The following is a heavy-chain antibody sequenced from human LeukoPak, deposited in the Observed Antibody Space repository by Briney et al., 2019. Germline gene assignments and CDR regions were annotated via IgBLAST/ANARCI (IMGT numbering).Heavy chain of an antibody. J-gene: IGHJ4*02. V-gene: IGHV1-24*01. CDR3: ARHRGIMITFWGVTGHFDY. Sequence: ASVKVSCKVSGYTLTELSMHWVRQAPGKGLEWMGGFDPEDGETIYAQKFQGRVTMTEDTSTDTAYMELSSLRSEHTAVYYCARHRGIMITFWGVTGHFDYWGQGTLVTVSS. D-gene: IGHD3-16*01. CDR2: FDPEDGET. CDR1: GYTLTELS.